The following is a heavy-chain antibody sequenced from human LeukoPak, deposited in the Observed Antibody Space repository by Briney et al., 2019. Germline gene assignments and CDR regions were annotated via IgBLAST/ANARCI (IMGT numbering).Heavy chain of an antibody. J-gene: IGHJ3*02. Sequence: PSETLSLTCTVSGGSISSSSYYWGWIRQPPGKGLEWIGSIYYSGSTYYNPSLKSRVTISVDTSKNQFSLKLSSVTAADTAVYYCARGYSYGFFFDIWGQGTMVTVSS. V-gene: IGHV4-39*01. CDR2: IYYSGST. D-gene: IGHD5-18*01. CDR3: ARGYSYGFFFDI. CDR1: GGSISSSSYY.